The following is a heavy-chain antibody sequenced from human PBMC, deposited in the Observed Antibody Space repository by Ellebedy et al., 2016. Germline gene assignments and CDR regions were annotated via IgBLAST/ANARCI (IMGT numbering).Heavy chain of an antibody. V-gene: IGHV3-30*04. CDR1: GFTFSSYA. CDR3: AKETEARGPLHY. D-gene: IGHD3-10*01. CDR2: ISSDGSRE. J-gene: IGHJ4*02. Sequence: GGSLRLSCAASGFTFSSYAIHWVRQAPGKGLEWVAVISSDGSREYYRDSVKGRFTISRDNSKNTLYLQMNSLRPEDTAVYYCAKETEARGPLHYWGQGTLVTVSS.